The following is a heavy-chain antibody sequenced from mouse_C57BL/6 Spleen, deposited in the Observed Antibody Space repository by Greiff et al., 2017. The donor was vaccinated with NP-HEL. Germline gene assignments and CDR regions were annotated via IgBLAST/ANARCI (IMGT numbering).Heavy chain of an antibody. CDR1: GFTFSDYG. J-gene: IGHJ2*01. Sequence: EVKLVESGGGLVQPGGSLKLSCAASGFTFSDYGMAWVRQAPRKGPEWVAFISNLAYSIYYADTVTGRFTISRENAKNTLYLEMSSLRSEDTAMYYCARHGGGGYFDYWGQGTTLTVSS. CDR3: ARHGGGGYFDY. V-gene: IGHV5-15*01. CDR2: ISNLAYSI.